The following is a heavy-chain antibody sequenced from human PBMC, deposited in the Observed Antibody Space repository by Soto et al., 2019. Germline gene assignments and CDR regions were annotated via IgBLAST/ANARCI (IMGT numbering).Heavy chain of an antibody. CDR3: AEEALGYYYYYGLDV. Sequence: EVQLLESGGGLVQPGGSLRLSCAASGFTFSRFAMNWVRQAPGKGLEWVSGIGGSGGTTYYADSVKARFTISRDNSKNTLFLQMNSLRAEDSAVYYCAEEALGYYYYYGLDVWGHGTTVTVSS. J-gene: IGHJ6*02. CDR2: IGGSGGTT. V-gene: IGHV3-23*01. CDR1: GFTFSRFA.